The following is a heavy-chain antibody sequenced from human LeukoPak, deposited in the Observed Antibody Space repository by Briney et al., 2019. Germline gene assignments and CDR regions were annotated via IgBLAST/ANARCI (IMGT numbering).Heavy chain of an antibody. CDR2: IYLGDSDT. CDR1: GYSFTSYW. CDR3: ARHTPVTTSSFDY. J-gene: IGHJ4*02. D-gene: IGHD4-11*01. V-gene: IGHV5-51*01. Sequence: GESLKISCKGSGYSFTSYWIGWVRQMPGKGLEWMGIIYLGDSDTRYSPSFQGQVIISADKSISTAYLQWSSLKASDTAMYYCARHTPVTTSSFDYWGQGTLVTVSS.